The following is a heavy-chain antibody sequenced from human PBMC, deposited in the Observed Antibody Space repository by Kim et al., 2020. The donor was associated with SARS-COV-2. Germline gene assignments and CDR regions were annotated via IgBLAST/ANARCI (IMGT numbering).Heavy chain of an antibody. CDR2: K. V-gene: IGHV3-33*01. J-gene: IGHJ4*02. Sequence: KYYADSVKGRFTISRDNSKNTLYLQMNGLRAEDSAVYYCARDLQAVAGNYWGQGTLVTVSS. D-gene: IGHD6-19*01. CDR3: ARDLQAVAGNY.